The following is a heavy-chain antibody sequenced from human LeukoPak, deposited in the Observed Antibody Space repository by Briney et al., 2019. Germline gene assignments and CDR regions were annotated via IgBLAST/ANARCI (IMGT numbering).Heavy chain of an antibody. CDR2: IKSKTDGGTT. CDR1: GFTFSNAW. V-gene: IGHV3-15*01. CDR3: TTELPNLPNYDFWSGRPQVGNYYYYYMDV. J-gene: IGHJ6*03. D-gene: IGHD3-3*01. Sequence: GGSLRLSCAASGFTFSNAWMSWVRQAPGKGLEWVGRIKSKTDGGTTDYAAPVKGRFTISRDDSKNTLYLQMNSLKTEDTAVYYCTTELPNLPNYDFWSGRPQVGNYYYYYMDVWGKGTTVTVSS.